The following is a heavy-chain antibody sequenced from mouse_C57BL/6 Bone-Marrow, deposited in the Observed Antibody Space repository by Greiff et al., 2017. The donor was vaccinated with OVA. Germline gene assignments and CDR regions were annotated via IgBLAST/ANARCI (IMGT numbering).Heavy chain of an antibody. CDR1: GYSITSGYD. D-gene: IGHD4-1*01. V-gene: IGHV3-1*01. CDR3: ARGGPNWAYWYFDV. Sequence: DVQLQESGPGMVKPSQSLSLTCTVTGYSITSGYDWHWIRHFPGNKLEWMGYISYSGSTNYNPSLKSRISITHDTSKNHFFLKLNSVTTEDTATYYCARGGPNWAYWYFDVWGTGTTVTVSS. CDR2: ISYSGST. J-gene: IGHJ1*03.